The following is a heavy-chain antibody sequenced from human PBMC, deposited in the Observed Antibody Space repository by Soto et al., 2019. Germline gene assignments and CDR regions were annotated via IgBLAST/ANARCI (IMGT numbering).Heavy chain of an antibody. V-gene: IGHV3-23*01. CDR2: ISGSGGST. CDR1: GFTFSSYA. Sequence: EVQLLESGGGLVQPGGSLRLSCAASGFTFSSYAMNWVRQGPGKGLEWVSVISGSGGSTYHADSVKGRFTISRDNYKNTMYLQMNSLRAEEKAVYYCASRSSGWHFDYWGQGTLVTVSS. D-gene: IGHD6-19*01. J-gene: IGHJ4*02. CDR3: ASRSSGWHFDY.